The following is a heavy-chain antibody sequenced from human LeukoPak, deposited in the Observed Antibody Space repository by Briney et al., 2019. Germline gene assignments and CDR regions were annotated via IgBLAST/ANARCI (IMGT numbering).Heavy chain of an antibody. V-gene: IGHV4-39*07. Sequence: SETLSLTCTVSGDSISSNSYYWGWLRQPPGTGLEWLGSISYSGNSFYTPSLRSRVTISIDTSKNQLSLKMGSMTAADTAVYYCARQTVTLGGYYYYGMDVWGQGTTVTVSS. CDR2: ISYSGNS. CDR1: GDSISSNSYY. CDR3: ARQTVTLGGYYYYGMDV. J-gene: IGHJ6*02. D-gene: IGHD4-17*01.